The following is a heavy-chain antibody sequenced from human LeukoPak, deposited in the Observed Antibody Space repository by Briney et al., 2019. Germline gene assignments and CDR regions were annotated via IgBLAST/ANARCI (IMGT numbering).Heavy chain of an antibody. CDR1: GGSFSGYY. J-gene: IGHJ4*02. Sequence: SETLSLTCAVYGGSFSGYYWSWIRQPPGKGLEWIGEINHSGSTNYNPSLKSRVTISVDTSKNQFSLKLSSVTAADTAAYYCARGRVYSSSWYGEFDYWGQGTLVTVSS. D-gene: IGHD6-13*01. V-gene: IGHV4-34*01. CDR2: INHSGST. CDR3: ARGRVYSSSWYGEFDY.